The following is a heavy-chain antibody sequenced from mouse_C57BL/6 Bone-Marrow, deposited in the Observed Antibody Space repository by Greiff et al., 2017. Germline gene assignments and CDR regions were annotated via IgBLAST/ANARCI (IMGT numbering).Heavy chain of an antibody. CDR3: VRQGGRGVAY. CDR2: IRSKSNNYAT. CDR1: GFSFNTYA. Sequence: DVKLVESGGGLVQPKGSLKLSCAASGFSFNTYAMNWVRQAPGKGLEWVARIRSKSNNYATYYADSVKDRFTISRDDSESMLYLQMNNLKTEDTAIYYCVRQGGRGVAYWGQGTLVTVSA. J-gene: IGHJ3*01. V-gene: IGHV10-1*01.